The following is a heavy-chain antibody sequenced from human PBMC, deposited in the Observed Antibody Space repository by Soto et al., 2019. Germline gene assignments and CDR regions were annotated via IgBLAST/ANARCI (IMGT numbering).Heavy chain of an antibody. CDR3: ARLHCNSPNCVPLDP. J-gene: IGHJ5*02. V-gene: IGHV4-39*01. CDR2: IYYSGST. D-gene: IGHD2-2*01. Sequence: SETLSLTCTVSGGSISSSSYYWGWIRQPPGKGLEWIGSIYYSGSTYYNPSLKSRVTISVDTSKNQFSLKLSSVTAADTAVYYCARLHCNSPNCVPLDPWGQGTLVTVSS. CDR1: GGSISSSSYY.